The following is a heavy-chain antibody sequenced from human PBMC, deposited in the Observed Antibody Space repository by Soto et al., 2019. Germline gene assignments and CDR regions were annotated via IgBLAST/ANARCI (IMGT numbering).Heavy chain of an antibody. D-gene: IGHD3-3*01. CDR3: AKSVNSHDFWSGYGGLDAFDI. V-gene: IGHV1-69*01. J-gene: IGHJ3*02. Sequence: QVQLVQSGAEVKKPGSSVKVSCKASGGTFSSYAISWVRQAPGQGLEWMGGIIPIFGTANYAQKFQGRVTITADESTSASYMELSSLRSEDTAGYHCAKSVNSHDFWSGYGGLDAFDIWGQGTMVTVSS. CDR2: IIPIFGTA. CDR1: GGTFSSYA.